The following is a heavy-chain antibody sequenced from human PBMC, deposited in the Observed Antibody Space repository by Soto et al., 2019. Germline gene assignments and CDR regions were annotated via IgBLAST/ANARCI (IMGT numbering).Heavy chain of an antibody. CDR2: IYPGDSDT. CDR3: ARQVVVVVAATPHDAFDI. J-gene: IGHJ3*02. CDR1: GYSFTSYW. D-gene: IGHD2-15*01. Sequence: PGESLKLSCKGSGYSFTSYWIGWVRQMPGKSLEWMGIIYPGDSDTRYSPSFQGQVTISADKSISTAYLQWSSLKASDTAMYYCARQVVVVVAATPHDAFDIWGQGTMVTVSS. V-gene: IGHV5-51*01.